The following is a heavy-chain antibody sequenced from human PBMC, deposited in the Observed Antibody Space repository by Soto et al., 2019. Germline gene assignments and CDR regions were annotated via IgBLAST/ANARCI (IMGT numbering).Heavy chain of an antibody. V-gene: IGHV4-39*01. CDR1: GGSISSSSYY. J-gene: IGHJ4*02. Sequence: SETLSLTCTVSGGSISSSSYYWGWIRQPPGKGLEWIGSIYYSGSTYYNPSLKSRVTISVDTSKNQFSLKLSSVTAADTAVYYCARHRETYYYDSSLIGEMIFDYWGQGTLVTVSS. CDR2: IYYSGST. D-gene: IGHD3-22*01. CDR3: ARHRETYYYDSSLIGEMIFDY.